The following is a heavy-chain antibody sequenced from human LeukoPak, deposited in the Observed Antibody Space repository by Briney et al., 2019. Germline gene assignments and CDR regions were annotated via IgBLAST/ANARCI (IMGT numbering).Heavy chain of an antibody. J-gene: IGHJ4*02. D-gene: IGHD3-22*01. CDR1: GYTFTSYY. V-gene: IGHV1-18*04. CDR2: ISAYNGAT. CDR3: ARDGHRMYYYGSSDYRFDY. Sequence: GASVKVSCKASGYTFTSYYMHWVRQAPGQGLEWMGWISAYNGATHYAQKLQGRVTMTTDTSTYTVYMEMRSLRSDDTAVYYCARDGHRMYYYGSSDYRFDYWGQGTLVTVSS.